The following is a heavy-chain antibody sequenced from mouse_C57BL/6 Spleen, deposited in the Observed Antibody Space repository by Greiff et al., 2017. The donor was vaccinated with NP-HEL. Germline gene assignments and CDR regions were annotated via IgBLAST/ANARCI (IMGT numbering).Heavy chain of an antibody. CDR3: AREEGHYYAMDY. CDR2: IYPGDGDT. Sequence: QVQLQQSGAELVKPGASVKISCKASGYAFSSYWMNWVKQRPGKGLEWIGQIYPGDGDTNYNGKFKGKATLTADKSSSTAYMQLSSLTSEDSAVYFCAREEGHYYAMDYWGQGTSVTVSS. CDR1: GYAFSSYW. V-gene: IGHV1-80*01. J-gene: IGHJ4*01.